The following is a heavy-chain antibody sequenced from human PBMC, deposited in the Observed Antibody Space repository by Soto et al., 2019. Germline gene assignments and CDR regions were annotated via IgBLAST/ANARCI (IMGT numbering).Heavy chain of an antibody. D-gene: IGHD2-15*01. CDR1: GYTFTSYG. CDR2: ISAYNGNT. J-gene: IGHJ6*03. CDR3: ARAVGEAGGGGLYRDYYYDMAV. V-gene: IGHV1-18*01. Sequence: QVQLVQSGAEVKKPGASVKVSCKASGYTFTSYGISWVRQAPGQGLEWMGWISAYNGNTNYAQTRQGRVTMTTDTSTTTAYMELRSRRSDDTAVYYCARAVGEAGGGGLYRDYYYDMAVWGTGTTVTVSS.